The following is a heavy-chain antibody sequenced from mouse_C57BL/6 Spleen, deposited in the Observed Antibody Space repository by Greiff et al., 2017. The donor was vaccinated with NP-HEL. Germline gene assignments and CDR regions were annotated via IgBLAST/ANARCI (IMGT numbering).Heavy chain of an antibody. CDR2: IDPSDSET. CDR3: ARSDYSNVFAY. V-gene: IGHV1-52*01. Sequence: VQLQQPGAELVRPGSSVKLSCKASGYTFTSYWMHWVKQRPIQGLEWIGNIDPSDSETHYNQKFKDKATLTVDKSSSTAYMQLSSLTSEDSAVYYCARSDYSNVFAYWGQGTLVTVSA. J-gene: IGHJ3*01. CDR1: GYTFTSYW. D-gene: IGHD2-5*01.